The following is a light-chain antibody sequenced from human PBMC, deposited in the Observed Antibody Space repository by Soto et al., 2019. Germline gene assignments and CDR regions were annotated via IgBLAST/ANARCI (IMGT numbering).Light chain of an antibody. V-gene: IGKV3-11*01. CDR3: QQRSNWIFT. CDR1: QSVGSY. Sequence: EIVLTQSPATLSLSPGERATLSCRASQSVGSYLAWYQQKPGQAPRLLIYDASNRATGIPARFSGSGSGTEFTLTISSLESEDFAVYYCQQRSNWIFTFGPGTKVDIK. CDR2: DAS. J-gene: IGKJ3*01.